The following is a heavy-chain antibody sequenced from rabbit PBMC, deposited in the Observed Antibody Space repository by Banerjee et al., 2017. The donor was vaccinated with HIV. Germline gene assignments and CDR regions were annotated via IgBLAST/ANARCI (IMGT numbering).Heavy chain of an antibody. V-gene: IGHV1S45*01. CDR1: GFSFSDKVV. J-gene: IGHJ4*01. Sequence: QEHLKESGGGLVRPEGSLKLSCTASGFSFSDKVVMCWVRQAPGKGLQWIACINGITGKAVYASWAKGRFTFSRTSSTKVTLQMTSLTAADTATYFCARDLVVAIGWNFNLWGPGTLVTVS. CDR2: INGITGKA. CDR3: ARDLVVAIGWNFNL. D-gene: IGHD3-3*01.